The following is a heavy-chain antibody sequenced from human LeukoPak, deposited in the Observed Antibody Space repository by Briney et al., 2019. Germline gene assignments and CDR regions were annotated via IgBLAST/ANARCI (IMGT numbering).Heavy chain of an antibody. CDR2: IGARDGRT. Sequence: QTGGSLRLSCAASGFTFRNYAMTWVRQAPGKGLDWVALIGARDGRTYYADPVKGRFTTSRDNFKNTLYLQMNSLRAEDTAIYYCAKGLYDYALDVWGQGTAVTVSS. V-gene: IGHV3-23*01. CDR3: AKGLYDYALDV. J-gene: IGHJ6*02. CDR1: GFTFRNYA.